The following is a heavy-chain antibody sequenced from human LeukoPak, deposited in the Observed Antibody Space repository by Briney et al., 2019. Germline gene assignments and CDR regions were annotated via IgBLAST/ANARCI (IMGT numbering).Heavy chain of an antibody. CDR3: VLVGRQLAN. D-gene: IGHD6-13*01. CDR1: GFTFSSYA. J-gene: IGHJ4*02. Sequence: GGSLRLSCAASGFTFSSYAMSWVRQAPGKGLEWVSSLTDSGDSTYHADSVKGRFTISRDNSKNTLYLQMDSLRAEDTALYYCVLVGRQLANWGQGTLVTVSS. V-gene: IGHV3-23*01. CDR2: LTDSGDST.